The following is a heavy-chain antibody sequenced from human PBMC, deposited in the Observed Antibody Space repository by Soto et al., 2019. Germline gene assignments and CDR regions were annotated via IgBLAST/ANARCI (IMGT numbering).Heavy chain of an antibody. Sequence: GESLRLSCAASGFTFSSYAMSWVRQAPGKGLEWVSAISAGAVATNYADSVKGRFTISRDNSKNTLYLQMNSLRAEDTAVYYCAKGRESSGSYRPFDYWGQGALVTVSS. V-gene: IGHV3-23*01. CDR1: GFTFSSYA. J-gene: IGHJ4*02. CDR3: AKGRESSGSYRPFDY. CDR2: ISAGAVAT. D-gene: IGHD3-22*01.